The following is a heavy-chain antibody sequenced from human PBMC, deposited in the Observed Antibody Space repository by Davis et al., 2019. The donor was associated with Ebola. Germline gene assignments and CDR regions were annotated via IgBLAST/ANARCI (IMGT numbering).Heavy chain of an antibody. V-gene: IGHV3-21*01. J-gene: IGHJ4*02. CDR2: ISSDGSYI. CDR1: GFPFSSYT. CDR3: ATSESFFDYAGYFHN. D-gene: IGHD3-16*01. Sequence: GESLKISCAASGFPFSSYTMNWVRQAPGKGLEWVSSISSDGSYIFYADSAKGRFSISRDNAKNSLDLQMNSLKAEDTAVYFCATSESFFDYAGYFHNWGQGTLLTVSS.